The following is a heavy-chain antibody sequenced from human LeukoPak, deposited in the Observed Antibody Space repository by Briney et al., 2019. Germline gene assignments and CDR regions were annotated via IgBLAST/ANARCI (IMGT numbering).Heavy chain of an antibody. CDR3: ARAESGDSHFDY. V-gene: IGHV1-69*13. CDR2: IIPIFGTA. D-gene: IGHD2-21*01. J-gene: IGHJ4*02. Sequence: ASVKVSCKASGGTFSSYAISWVRQAPGQGLEWMGGIIPIFGTANYAQKFQGRVTITADESTSTAYMELSSLRSEDTAVYYCARAESGDSHFDYWGQGTLVTVSS. CDR1: GGTFSSYA.